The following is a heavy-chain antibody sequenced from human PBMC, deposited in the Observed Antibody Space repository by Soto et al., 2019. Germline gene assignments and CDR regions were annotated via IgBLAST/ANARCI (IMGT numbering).Heavy chain of an antibody. CDR3: ARLVRYNWNQNYYYYGMDV. J-gene: IGHJ6*02. CDR1: GYSFTSYW. D-gene: IGHD1-20*01. Sequence: PGESLKISCKGSGYSFTSYWISWVRQMPGKGLEWRGRIDPSDSYTNYSPSFQGHVTISADKSISTAYLQWSSLKASDTAMYYCARLVRYNWNQNYYYYGMDVWGQGTTVTVSS. V-gene: IGHV5-10-1*01. CDR2: IDPSDSYT.